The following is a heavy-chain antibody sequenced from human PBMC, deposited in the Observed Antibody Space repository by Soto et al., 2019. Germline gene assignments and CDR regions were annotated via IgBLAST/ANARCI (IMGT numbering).Heavy chain of an antibody. V-gene: IGHV3-23*01. CDR1: GFIFRSYA. Sequence: GEALRHSCAASGFIFRSYAMRWVRQAPGKGLEWVSAISGSGGSTYYADSVKGRFTISRDNSKNTLYLQMSSLRAEDTAVYYCASMPGIAAADYFDYWGQGT. J-gene: IGHJ4*02. CDR3: ASMPGIAAADYFDY. CDR2: ISGSGGST. D-gene: IGHD6-13*01.